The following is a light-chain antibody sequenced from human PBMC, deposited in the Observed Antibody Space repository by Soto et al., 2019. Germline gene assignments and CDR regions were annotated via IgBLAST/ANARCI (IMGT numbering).Light chain of an antibody. CDR2: GAS. CDR1: QSVSTS. CDR3: QQYKDWPTT. V-gene: IGKV3-15*01. J-gene: IGKJ1*01. Sequence: EMVTTQSPATLSVSSWQSASLACRASQSVSTSVAWYHQKPGKAPRLLVYGASTRATGIPSRFSGSGAGTDFTLTITSLQSEDFGVYFCQQYKDWPTTFGQGTKVDI.